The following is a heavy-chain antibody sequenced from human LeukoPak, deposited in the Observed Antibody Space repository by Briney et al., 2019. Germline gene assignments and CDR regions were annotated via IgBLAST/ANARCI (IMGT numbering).Heavy chain of an antibody. CDR1: GGTFSSYA. CDR2: IIPILVIA. J-gene: IGHJ4*02. CDR3: ARAFELLGINFDY. Sequence: GASVKVSFKASGGTFSSYAISWVRQAPGQGLEWVGRIIPILVIANYAQKFQGRVTITADKSTSTAYMELSSLRSEDTAVYYCARAFELLGINFDYWGQGTLVTVSS. D-gene: IGHD7-27*01. V-gene: IGHV1-69*04.